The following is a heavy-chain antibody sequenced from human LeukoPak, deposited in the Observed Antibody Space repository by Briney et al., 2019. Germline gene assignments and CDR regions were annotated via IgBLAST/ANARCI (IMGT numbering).Heavy chain of an antibody. J-gene: IGHJ4*02. D-gene: IGHD6-13*01. CDR2: ISGSGGGT. CDR1: GFTFSSYA. CDR3: AKDSGSSGIDY. V-gene: IGHV3-23*01. Sequence: GGSLRLSCAASGFTFSSYAMSWVCQAPGKGLEWVSGISGSGGGTYYADSVKGRFTISRDNSKNTLYLQMNNLRAEDTAVYYCAKDSGSSGIDYWGQGTLVTVSS.